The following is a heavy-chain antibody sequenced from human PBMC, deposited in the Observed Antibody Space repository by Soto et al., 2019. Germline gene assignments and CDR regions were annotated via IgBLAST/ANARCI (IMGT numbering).Heavy chain of an antibody. D-gene: IGHD2-15*01. CDR3: ARHTPAISISDH. CDR2: IYYSGST. CDR1: GGSISSGGYY. J-gene: IGHJ4*02. V-gene: IGHV4-39*01. Sequence: PSETLSLTCTVSGGSISSGGYYWNWIGQHPGKGLEWIGYIYYSGSTYYNPSLKSRVTISVDTSKNQFSLKLSSVTAADTVVYYCARHTPAISISDHWGQGTLVTVSS.